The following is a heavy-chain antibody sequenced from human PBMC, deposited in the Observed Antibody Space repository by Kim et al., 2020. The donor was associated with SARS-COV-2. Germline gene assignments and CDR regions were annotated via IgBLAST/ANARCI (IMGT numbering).Heavy chain of an antibody. D-gene: IGHD7-27*01. CDR3: AKELYSTGDRSYFDY. CDR1: GFSFSTYA. V-gene: IGHV3-23*01. Sequence: GGSLRLSCAASGFSFSTYAMSWVRQAPGKGLEWVSSINDYGRNAKYADSVRGRFIISRDNSKNTVYLQMNSLRADDTALYYCAKELYSTGDRSYFDYWGQGAQVTVSS. J-gene: IGHJ4*02. CDR2: INDYGRNA.